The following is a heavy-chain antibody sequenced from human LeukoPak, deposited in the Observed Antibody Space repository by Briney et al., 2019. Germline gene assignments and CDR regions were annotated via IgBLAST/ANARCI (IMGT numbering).Heavy chain of an antibody. CDR3: ARDGSRDFDY. J-gene: IGHJ4*02. CDR2: ISSSSSTI. CDR1: GFTFSSYS. D-gene: IGHD1-26*01. V-gene: IGHV3-48*04. Sequence: GGSLRLSCAASGFTFSSYSMNWVRQAPGKGLEWVSYISSSSSTIYYADSVKGRSTISRDNAKNSLYLQMNSLRAEDTAVYYCARDGSRDFDYWGQGTLVTVSS.